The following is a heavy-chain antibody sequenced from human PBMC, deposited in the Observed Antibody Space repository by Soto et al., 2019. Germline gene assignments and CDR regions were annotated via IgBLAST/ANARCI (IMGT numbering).Heavy chain of an antibody. V-gene: IGHV4-34*01. CDR1: GGSFSGYY. Sequence: SETLSLTCAVYGGSFSGYYWSWIRQPPGKGLEWIGEINHSGSTNYNPSLKSRVTISVDTSKNQFSLKLSSVTAADTAVYYCARGGGRYDFWSGYLPGMDVWGQGTTVTVS. CDR3: ARGGGRYDFWSGYLPGMDV. CDR2: INHSGST. D-gene: IGHD3-3*01. J-gene: IGHJ6*02.